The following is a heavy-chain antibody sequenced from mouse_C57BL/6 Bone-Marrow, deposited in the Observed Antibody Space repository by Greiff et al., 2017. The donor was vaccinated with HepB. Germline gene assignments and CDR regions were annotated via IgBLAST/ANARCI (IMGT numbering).Heavy chain of an antibody. CDR1: EYEFPSHD. CDR3: ARQKIYYGYDWFAY. D-gene: IGHD2-2*01. Sequence: EVMLVESGGGLVQPGESLKLSCESNEYEFPSHDMSWVRKTPEKRLELVAAINSDGGSTYYPDTMERRFIISRDNTKKTLYLQMSSLRSEDSALYYCARQKIYYGYDWFAYWGQGTLVTVSA. CDR2: INSDGGST. J-gene: IGHJ3*01. V-gene: IGHV5-2*01.